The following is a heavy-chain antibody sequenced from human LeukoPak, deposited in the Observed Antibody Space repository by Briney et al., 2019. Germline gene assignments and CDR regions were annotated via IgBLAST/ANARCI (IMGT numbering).Heavy chain of an antibody. CDR3: ARDAYYDFWSGSPDFDY. CDR2: ISSSSSTI. V-gene: IGHV3-48*04. J-gene: IGHJ4*02. CDR1: GFTFSTYS. Sequence: GGSLRLSCAASGFTFSTYSMNWVRQAPGKGLEWVSYISSSSSTIYYAGSVKGRFTISRDNAKNSLYLQMNSLRAEDTAVYYCARDAYYDFWSGSPDFDYWGQGTLVTVSS. D-gene: IGHD3-3*01.